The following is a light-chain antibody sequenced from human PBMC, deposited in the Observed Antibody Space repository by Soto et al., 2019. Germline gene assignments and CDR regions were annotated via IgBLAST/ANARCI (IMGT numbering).Light chain of an antibody. CDR1: SSDIGGLYNY. CDR2: GVG. CDR3: SSFTSNSVFEV. Sequence: QSALTQPASVSGSPGQSITISCTGTSSDIGGLYNYVSWYQQHPGKAPKVMIYGVGDRPSGVSNRFSGSKSGNTASLTISGLQADDEADYYCSSFTSNSVFEVFGGGTKLTVL. J-gene: IGLJ2*01. V-gene: IGLV2-14*01.